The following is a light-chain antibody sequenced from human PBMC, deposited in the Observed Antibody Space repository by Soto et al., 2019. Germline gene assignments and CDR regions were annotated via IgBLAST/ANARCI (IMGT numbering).Light chain of an antibody. Sequence: QSVLAQPPSASGTPGQRVTISCSGGSSNIGGEAVSWYQQFPGTAPKLLIFDTTQRPSGVPDRFSASKSGTSASLAISGLQSEDEADYYCAAWDDSLGGPVFGGGTQRTVL. J-gene: IGLJ3*02. V-gene: IGLV1-44*01. CDR2: DTT. CDR1: SSNIGGEA. CDR3: AAWDDSLGGPV.